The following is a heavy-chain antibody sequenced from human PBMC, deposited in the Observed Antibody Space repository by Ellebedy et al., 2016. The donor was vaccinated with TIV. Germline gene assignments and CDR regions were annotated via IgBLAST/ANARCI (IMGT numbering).Heavy chain of an antibody. CDR2: IYSGVST. CDR3: AKGPAAYSFDY. Sequence: GESLKISCAASGFTVSSNYMSWVRQAPGKGLEWVSVIYSGVSTYYADSVKVRFTISRHNSKNTLYLQMNSLRAEDTAVYYWAKGPAAYSFDYWGQGTLVTVSS. CDR1: GFTVSSNY. J-gene: IGHJ4*02. V-gene: IGHV3-53*04.